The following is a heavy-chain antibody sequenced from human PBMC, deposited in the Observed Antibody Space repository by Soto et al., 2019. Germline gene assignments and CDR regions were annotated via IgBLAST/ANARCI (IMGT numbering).Heavy chain of an antibody. V-gene: IGHV1-18*01. J-gene: IGHJ6*02. CDR3: ARDQAEAQTTVTTTFYYYYYGIDV. CDR2: ISAYNGNT. Sequence: QVQLVQSGAEVKKPGASVKVSCKASGYTFTSYGISWVRQAPGQGLEWMGWISAYNGNTNYAQKLQGRVTMTTDTSTSTAYMELRSMRSDDTAVYYCARDQAEAQTTVTTTFYYYYYGIDVWGQGTTVTVSS. CDR1: GYTFTSYG. D-gene: IGHD4-17*01.